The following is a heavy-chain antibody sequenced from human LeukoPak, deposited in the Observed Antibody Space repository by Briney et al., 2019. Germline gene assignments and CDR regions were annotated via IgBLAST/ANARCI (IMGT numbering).Heavy chain of an antibody. D-gene: IGHD2-21*01. J-gene: IGHJ4*02. V-gene: IGHV1-69*11. CDR3: TIIPNVILFTHYFEY. CDR2: IIPFLGTI. CDR1: GGVFTTYA. Sequence: ASVKVSCKASGGVFTTYAVSWVRQAPGQGLEWMGSIIPFLGTINYAQKFQGRVTITADEPTRTAYMELTYVRSDDTAVYYCTIIPNVILFTHYFEYWGQGTLVTVSS.